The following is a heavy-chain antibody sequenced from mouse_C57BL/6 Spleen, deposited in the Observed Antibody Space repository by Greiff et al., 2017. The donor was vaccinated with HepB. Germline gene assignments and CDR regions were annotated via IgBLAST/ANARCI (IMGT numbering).Heavy chain of an antibody. V-gene: IGHV5-9*01. Sequence: DVHLVESGGGLVKPGGSLKLSCAASGFTFSSYTMSWVRQTPEKRLEWVATISGGGGNTYYPDSVKGRFTISRDNAKNTLYLQMSSLRSEDTALYYCARRTPRGYFDVWGTGTTVTVSS. CDR3: ARRTPRGYFDV. J-gene: IGHJ1*03. CDR2: ISGGGGNT. CDR1: GFTFSSYT.